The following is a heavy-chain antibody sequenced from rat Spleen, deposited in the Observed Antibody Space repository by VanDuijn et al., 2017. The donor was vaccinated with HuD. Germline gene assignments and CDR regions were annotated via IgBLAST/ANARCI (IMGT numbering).Heavy chain of an antibody. CDR1: GFTFSDYY. V-gene: IGHV5-7*01. D-gene: IGHD1-3*01. CDR3: ARGTRNYSTYGGFVY. Sequence: EVQLVESGGGLVQPGRSLKFSCAASGFTFSDYYMAWVRQAPTKGLEWVATISSDGSSINYRDSVKGRFTISRDNAKSTLYLQVDSLRSEDTATYYCARGTRNYSTYGGFVYWGQGTLVTVSS. J-gene: IGHJ3*01. CDR2: ISSDGSSI.